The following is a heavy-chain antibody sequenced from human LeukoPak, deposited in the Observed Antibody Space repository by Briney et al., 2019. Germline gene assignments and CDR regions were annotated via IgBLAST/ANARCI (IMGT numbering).Heavy chain of an antibody. Sequence: ASVKVSCKASGYTLTDYYMHWVRQAPGQGLEWMGWINPNSGDTNSAQKFRGRVTMTRDTSISTAYMELSRLTSDDTAVYYCARLVVISTTSEYFQEWGQGTLVIVSS. CDR2: INPNSGDT. D-gene: IGHD3-22*01. J-gene: IGHJ1*01. CDR3: ARLVVISTTSEYFQE. CDR1: GYTLTDYY. V-gene: IGHV1-2*02.